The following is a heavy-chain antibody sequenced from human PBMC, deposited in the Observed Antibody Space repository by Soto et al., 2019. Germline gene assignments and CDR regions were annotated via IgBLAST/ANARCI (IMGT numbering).Heavy chain of an antibody. D-gene: IGHD6-13*01. CDR2: ISGSGGSS. CDR3: AKVTKRAAAGRYEYYKYGMDV. Sequence: SLRLSCAAAGFAFSTYARTWVRQAPGRGLEWVSVISGSGGSSYHAASVKGRFTISRDNSKNTLFLQMNGLRAEDTAVYYCAKVTKRAAAGRYEYYKYGMDVWCQATTVTVS. V-gene: IGHV3-23*01. CDR1: GFAFSTYA. J-gene: IGHJ6*02.